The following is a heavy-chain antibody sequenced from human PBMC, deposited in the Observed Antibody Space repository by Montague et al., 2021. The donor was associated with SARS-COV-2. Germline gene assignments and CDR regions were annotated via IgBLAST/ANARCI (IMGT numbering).Heavy chain of an antibody. CDR2: TRHDESQK. J-gene: IGHJ6*02. CDR3: ARIGLGWSYGNGMDV. CDR1: GFAFSLYS. D-gene: IGHD6-19*01. Sequence: SLRLSCAASGFAFSLYSMHWVRQAPGKGLEWVAVTRHDESQKFYADSVKGRVTISKDNSKNILYLQMNSLRREDTAVYHCARIGLGWSYGNGMDVWGQGTRVIVS. V-gene: IGHV3-30*04.